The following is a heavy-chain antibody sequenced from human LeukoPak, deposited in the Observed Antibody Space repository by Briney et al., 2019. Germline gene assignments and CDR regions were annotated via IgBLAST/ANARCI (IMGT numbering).Heavy chain of an antibody. CDR3: ASYYDFWSGYYNYYFDY. D-gene: IGHD3-3*01. CDR2: ISSSSSYI. J-gene: IGHJ4*02. CDR1: GFTFSSYA. V-gene: IGHV3-21*01. Sequence: PVGSLRLSCAASGFTFSSYAMPWVGQAPGKGLDWVSSISSSSSYIYYADSVKGRFTISRDNAKNSLYLQMNSLRAEDAAVYYCASYYDFWSGYYNYYFDYWGQGTLVTVSS.